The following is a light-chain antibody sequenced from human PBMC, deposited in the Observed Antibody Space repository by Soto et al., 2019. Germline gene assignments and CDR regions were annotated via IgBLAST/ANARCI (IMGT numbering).Light chain of an antibody. CDR3: AAWDSSLSGVV. CDR2: RNN. V-gene: IGLV1-47*01. Sequence: QSVLTQPPSASGTPGQRVTISCSGSSSNIGSNYVYWYQQLPGTAPKLLIYRNNQRPSGVPDRFSGSKSGTSASLAFSGLRSEDEANYYCAAWDSSLSGVVFGGWTKLTVL. CDR1: SSNIGSNY. J-gene: IGLJ3*02.